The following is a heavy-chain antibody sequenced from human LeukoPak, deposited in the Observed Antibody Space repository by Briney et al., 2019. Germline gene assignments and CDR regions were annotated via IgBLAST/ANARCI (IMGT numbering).Heavy chain of an antibody. D-gene: IGHD1-26*01. CDR1: GGSISSYY. V-gene: IGHV4-59*08. CDR2: IYYSGST. J-gene: IGHJ5*02. CDR3: ARLDSGSYEAVLFDP. Sequence: SETLSLTCTVSGGSISSYYWSWIRQPPGKGLEWIGYIYYSGSTNYNPSLKSRVTISVDTSKNQFSLKLSSVTAADTAVYYCARLDSGSYEAVLFDPWGQGTLVTVSS.